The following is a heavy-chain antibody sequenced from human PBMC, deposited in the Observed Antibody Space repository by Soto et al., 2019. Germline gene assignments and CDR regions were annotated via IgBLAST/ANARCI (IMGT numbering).Heavy chain of an antibody. CDR1: GFTFSSYS. Sequence: HPGGSLRLSCAASGFTFSSYSMNWVRQAPGKGLEWVSYISSSSSTIYYADSVKGRFTISRDNAKNSLYLQMNSLRDEDTAVYYCARNLTGTTFYYYYYGMDVWGQGTTVTVSS. J-gene: IGHJ6*02. CDR3: ARNLTGTTFYYYYYGMDV. D-gene: IGHD1-7*01. CDR2: ISSSSSTI. V-gene: IGHV3-48*02.